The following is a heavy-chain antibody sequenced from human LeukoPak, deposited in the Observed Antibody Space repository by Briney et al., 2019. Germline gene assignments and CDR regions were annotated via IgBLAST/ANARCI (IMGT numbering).Heavy chain of an antibody. V-gene: IGHV4-30-2*01. CDR1: GGSISSGGYS. D-gene: IGHD3-16*01. Sequence: SETLSLTCAVSGGSISSGGYSWSWIRQPPGKGLEWIGYIYHSGSTYYNPSLKSRVTISVDRSKNQFSPKLSSVTAADTAVYYCARGGLLYAFDICGQGKMVTVSS. CDR3: ARGGLLYAFDI. J-gene: IGHJ3*02. CDR2: IYHSGST.